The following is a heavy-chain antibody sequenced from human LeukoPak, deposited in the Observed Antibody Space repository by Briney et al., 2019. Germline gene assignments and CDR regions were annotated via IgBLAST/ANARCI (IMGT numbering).Heavy chain of an antibody. J-gene: IGHJ4*02. CDR3: ARIDRAVASTIDY. CDR1: GDSISSYF. CDR2: IYYSGST. V-gene: IGHV4-59*08. Sequence: PSETLSLTCTVSGDSISSYFWSWIRQPPGKGLEWIGYIYYSGSTNYNPSLKSRVTMSVDTSKNQFSLKLSSVTAADTAVYYCARIDRAVASTIDYWGQGTLVTVSS. D-gene: IGHD6-19*01.